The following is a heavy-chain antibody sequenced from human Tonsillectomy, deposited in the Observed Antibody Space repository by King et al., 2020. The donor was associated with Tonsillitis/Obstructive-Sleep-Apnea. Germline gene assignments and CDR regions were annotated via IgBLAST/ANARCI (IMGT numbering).Heavy chain of an antibody. Sequence: QLQESGPGLVKPSGTLSLTCAVSGGSISSRSWWSWGRQPPGKGLGWMGEIYHSGSTKHHPSLKSRPTISVDKSKNQFSLKLSSVTAADTAVYYCARDGNWGRDAFDLWGQGTMVTVSS. CDR1: GGSISSRSW. J-gene: IGHJ3*01. V-gene: IGHV4-4*02. D-gene: IGHD7-27*01. CDR3: ARDGNWGRDAFDL. CDR2: IYHSGST.